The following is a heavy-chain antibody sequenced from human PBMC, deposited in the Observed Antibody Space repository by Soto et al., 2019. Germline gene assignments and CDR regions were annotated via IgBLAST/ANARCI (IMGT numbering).Heavy chain of an antibody. CDR2: INAGNGNT. CDR1: GYTFTSYA. D-gene: IGHD3-22*01. J-gene: IGHJ4*02. Sequence: GASVKVSCKASGYTFTSYAMHWVRQAPGQRLEWMGWINAGNGNTKYSQKFQGRVTITRDTSASTAYMELSSLRSEDTAVYYCARTGNYDSSGYPPRSGFDYWGQGTLVTSPQ. CDR3: ARTGNYDSSGYPPRSGFDY. V-gene: IGHV1-3*01.